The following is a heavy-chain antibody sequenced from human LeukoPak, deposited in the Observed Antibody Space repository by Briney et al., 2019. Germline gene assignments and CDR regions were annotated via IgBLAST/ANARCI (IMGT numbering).Heavy chain of an antibody. Sequence: GSLRLSCAVSGLTFSTYSMTWVRQGPGKGLEWVSSIYNSGAKIFYADSVKGRFTISRDNSKNMLYLQMNSLRVEDTAVYYCAKDVAPDSGWDLDYWGQGTLVTVSS. D-gene: IGHD6-19*01. J-gene: IGHJ4*02. V-gene: IGHV3-23*01. CDR2: IYNSGAKI. CDR3: AKDVAPDSGWDLDY. CDR1: GLTFSTYS.